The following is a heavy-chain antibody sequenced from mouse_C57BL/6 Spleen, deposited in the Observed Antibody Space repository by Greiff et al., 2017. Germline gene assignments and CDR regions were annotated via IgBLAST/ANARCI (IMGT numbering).Heavy chain of an antibody. J-gene: IGHJ2*01. Sequence: EVQLQQSGPGMVKPSQSLSLTCTVTGYSITSGYDWHWIRHFPGNKLEWMGYISYSGSTNYNPSLKSRIPITHDTSKNHFFLKLNSVTTEDTATYYCARGTGTDYFDYWGQGTTLTVSS. CDR3: ARGTGTDYFDY. V-gene: IGHV3-1*01. CDR1: GYSITSGYD. D-gene: IGHD4-1*01. CDR2: ISYSGST.